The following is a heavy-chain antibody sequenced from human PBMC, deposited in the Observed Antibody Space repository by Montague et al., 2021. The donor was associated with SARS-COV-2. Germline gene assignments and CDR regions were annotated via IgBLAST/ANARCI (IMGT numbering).Heavy chain of an antibody. J-gene: IGHJ4*02. Sequence: SVKVSFKASGFPFTSSAMQWVRQARGQRLEWIGWIVVGSGNTNYAQKFQERVTITRDMSTSTAYMELSSLRSEDTAVYYCARRSGSKGDYWGQGTLVTVSS. CDR2: IVVGSGNT. CDR1: GFPFTSSA. V-gene: IGHV1-58*02. D-gene: IGHD1-26*01. CDR3: ARRSGSKGDY.